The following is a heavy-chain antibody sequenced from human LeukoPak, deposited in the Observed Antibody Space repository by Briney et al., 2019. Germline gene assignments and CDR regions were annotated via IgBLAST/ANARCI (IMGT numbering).Heavy chain of an antibody. Sequence: PSETLSLTCAVYGGSFSGYYWSWIRQPPGKGLEWIGEINHSGSTNYNPSLKSRVTISVDTSKNQFSLKLSPVTAADTAVYYCARVARWGLAYCGGDCMEPGYFDYWGQGTLVTVSS. CDR3: ARVARWGLAYCGGDCMEPGYFDY. CDR1: GGSFSGYY. CDR2: INHSGST. J-gene: IGHJ4*02. D-gene: IGHD2-21*02. V-gene: IGHV4-34*01.